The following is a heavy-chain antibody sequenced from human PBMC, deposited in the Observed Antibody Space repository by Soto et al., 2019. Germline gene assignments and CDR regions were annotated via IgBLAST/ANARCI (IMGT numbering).Heavy chain of an antibody. CDR1: GFTFSSYG. Sequence: GGSLRLSCAASGFTFSSYGMHWVRQAPGKGLEWVAVISYDGSNKYYADSVKGRFTISRDNSKNTLYLQMNSLRAEDTAVYYCAKDLIIAARDEYYFDYWGQGTLVTVSS. V-gene: IGHV3-30*18. J-gene: IGHJ4*02. D-gene: IGHD6-6*01. CDR3: AKDLIIAARDEYYFDY. CDR2: ISYDGSNK.